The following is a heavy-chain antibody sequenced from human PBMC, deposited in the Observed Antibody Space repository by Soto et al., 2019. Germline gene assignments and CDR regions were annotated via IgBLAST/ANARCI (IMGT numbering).Heavy chain of an antibody. CDR2: IWYDGSNK. D-gene: IGHD6-6*01. J-gene: IGHJ6*02. Sequence: GGSLRLSCAASGFTFSSYGMHWVRQAPGKGLEWVAVIWYDGSNKYYADSVKGRFTISRDNSKNTLYLQMNSLRAEDTAVYYCASLQLGWVGGPYYYYGMDVWGQGTTVTVSS. V-gene: IGHV3-33*01. CDR1: GFTFSSYG. CDR3: ASLQLGWVGGPYYYYGMDV.